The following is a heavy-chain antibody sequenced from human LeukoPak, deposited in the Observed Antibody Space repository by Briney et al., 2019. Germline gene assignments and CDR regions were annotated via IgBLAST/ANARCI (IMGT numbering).Heavy chain of an antibody. CDR2: IYYSGST. D-gene: IGHD6-19*01. J-gene: IGHJ4*02. CDR1: GGSISSSNW. V-gene: IGHV4-39*01. Sequence: SETLSLTCAVSGGSISSSNWWSWVRQPPGKGLEWIGSIYYSGSTYYNPSLESRVTISVDTSKNQFSLKLSSVTAADTAVYYCATSGWYLLPGVYWGQGTLVTVSS. CDR3: ATSGWYLLPGVY.